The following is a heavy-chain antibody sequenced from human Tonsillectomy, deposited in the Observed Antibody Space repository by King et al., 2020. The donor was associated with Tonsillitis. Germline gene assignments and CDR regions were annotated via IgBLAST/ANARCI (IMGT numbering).Heavy chain of an antibody. Sequence: FTLKESGPVLVKPTETLTLTCTVSGFSLSNARMGVSWIRQPPGKALEWLAHIFSNDEKSYSTSLKSRLTISKDTSKSKVVLTMTNMDPVDTATYYCARIIGVQSGWYGYDAFDIWGQGTMVTVSS. D-gene: IGHD6-19*01. J-gene: IGHJ3*02. CDR2: IFSNDEK. CDR3: ARIIGVQSGWYGYDAFDI. CDR1: GFSLSNARMG. V-gene: IGHV2-26*01.